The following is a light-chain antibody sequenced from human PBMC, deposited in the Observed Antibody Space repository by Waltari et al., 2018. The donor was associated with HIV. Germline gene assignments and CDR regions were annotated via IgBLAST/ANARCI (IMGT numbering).Light chain of an antibody. CDR1: QRVDSPF. V-gene: IGKV3D-7*01. CDR2: GAA. Sequence: EVVLTQSPATLSLSPGETPTLSCRASQRVDSPFLSWYQQKPGQAPRLLIYGAATRVSGIPPRFSGRGSGTDFTLTISSRYPEDFAVYYCQQDYNLPGTFGQGTRVEIK. CDR3: QQDYNLPGT. J-gene: IGKJ1*01.